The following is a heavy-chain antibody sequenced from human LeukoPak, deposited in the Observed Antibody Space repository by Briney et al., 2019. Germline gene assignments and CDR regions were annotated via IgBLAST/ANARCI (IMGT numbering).Heavy chain of an antibody. D-gene: IGHD6-6*01. CDR3: AALKQLVLGFDY. CDR2: IYYSGST. Sequence: SETLSLTCTVSGGSISSSSYYWGWIRQPPGKGLEWIGSIYYSGSTYYNPSPKSRVTISVDTSKNQFSLKLSSVTAADTAVYYCAALKQLVLGFDYWGQGTLVTVSS. V-gene: IGHV4-39*01. J-gene: IGHJ4*02. CDR1: GGSISSSSYY.